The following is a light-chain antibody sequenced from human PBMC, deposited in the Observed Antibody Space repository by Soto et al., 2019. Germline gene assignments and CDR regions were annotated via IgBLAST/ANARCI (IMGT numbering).Light chain of an antibody. J-gene: IGLJ2*01. CDR2: EVN. CDR1: SSDVGDKNY. CDR3: SSFAGNNNFV. Sequence: QSALTQPRSASGSPGQTVTISCTGTSSDVGDKNYVSWYQQHPGKAPKLIIYEVNKRPSGVPDRFSGSKSGNTASLTVSGLQAEDEADYYCSSFAGNNNFVFGGGTKLTVL. V-gene: IGLV2-8*01.